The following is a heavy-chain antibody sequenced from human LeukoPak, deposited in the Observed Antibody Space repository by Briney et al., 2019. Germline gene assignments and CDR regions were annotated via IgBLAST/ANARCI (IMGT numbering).Heavy chain of an antibody. CDR2: IKQDGSEK. CDR3: ARVDPGSSGYFDY. CDR1: GFTFSSHW. J-gene: IGHJ4*02. V-gene: IGHV3-7*04. D-gene: IGHD3-22*01. Sequence: PGGSLRLSCAASGFTFSSHWMSWVRQAPGKGLEWVANIKQDGSEKYYVDSVKGRFTISRDNAKNSLYLQMNSLRGEDTAVYYCARVDPGSSGYFDYWGQGTLVTVPS.